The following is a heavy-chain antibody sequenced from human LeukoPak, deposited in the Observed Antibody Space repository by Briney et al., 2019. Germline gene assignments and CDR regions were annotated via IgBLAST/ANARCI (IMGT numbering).Heavy chain of an antibody. CDR3: VRDFRSADY. Sequence: GGSLRLSCAASGFTFSTYCMHWVRQAPGKGPMWVSRICPDGTVTNYADSVKARFIMSRDNARNTVYLQMNSLRVEDTAVYYCVRDFRSADYWGQGTLVTVSS. V-gene: IGHV3-74*01. CDR2: ICPDGTVT. CDR1: GFTFSTYC. J-gene: IGHJ4*02.